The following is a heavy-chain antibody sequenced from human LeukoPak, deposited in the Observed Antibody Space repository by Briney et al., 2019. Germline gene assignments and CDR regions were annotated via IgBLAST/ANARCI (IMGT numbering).Heavy chain of an antibody. CDR1: GLTVSSNY. Sequence: PGGSLRLSCAASGLTVSSNYISWVRQAPGKGLEWVSGISHSGGSTYYADSVKGRFNISRDNSRNTVYLQMNSLRAEDSVVYHCARGPYCGGGTCYTLGAFDIWGQGTLASVSS. CDR3: ARGPYCGGGTCYTLGAFDI. V-gene: IGHV3-23*01. CDR2: ISHSGGST. D-gene: IGHD2-15*01. J-gene: IGHJ3*02.